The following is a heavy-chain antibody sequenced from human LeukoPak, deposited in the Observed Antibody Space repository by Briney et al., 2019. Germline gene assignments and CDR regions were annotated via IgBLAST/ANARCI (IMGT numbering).Heavy chain of an antibody. CDR3: ARDTSFAVGATLDF. D-gene: IGHD1-26*01. CDR1: GFTFSSYA. Sequence: GGSLRLSCAAPGFTFSSYAMHWVRQAPGKGLEWVAVVSYDGSNKYYANSVKGRFTISRDKSKNTLHLQMNSLRAEDTAIYYCARDTSFAVGATLDFWGQGTLVTVSS. J-gene: IGHJ4*02. CDR2: VSYDGSNK. V-gene: IGHV3-30*04.